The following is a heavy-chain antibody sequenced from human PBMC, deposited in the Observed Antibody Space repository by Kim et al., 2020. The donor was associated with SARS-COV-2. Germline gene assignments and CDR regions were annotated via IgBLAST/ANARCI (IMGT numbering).Heavy chain of an antibody. Sequence: SETLSLTCAVYGGSFSGYYWSWIRQPPGKGLEWIGEINHSGSTNYNPSLKSRVTISVDTSKNQFSLKLSSVTAADTAVYYCARGLLQLWLHALDYWGQGTLVTVSS. J-gene: IGHJ4*02. CDR3: ARGLLQLWLHALDY. CDR2: INHSGST. V-gene: IGHV4-34*01. CDR1: GGSFSGYY. D-gene: IGHD5-18*01.